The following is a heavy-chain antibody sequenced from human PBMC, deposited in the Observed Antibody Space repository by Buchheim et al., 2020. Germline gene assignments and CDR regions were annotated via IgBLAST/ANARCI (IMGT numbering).Heavy chain of an antibody. CDR2: ISYDGSNK. V-gene: IGHV3-30*18. CDR3: AKVGYYGSGSNGPFDY. Sequence: QVQLVESGGGVVQPGRSLRLSCAASGFTFSSYGMHWVRQAPGKGLEWVAVISYDGSNKYYADSVKGRFTISRDNSKNTLYLQMNSLRAEDTAVYYCAKVGYYGSGSNGPFDYWGQGTL. J-gene: IGHJ4*02. D-gene: IGHD3-10*01. CDR1: GFTFSSYG.